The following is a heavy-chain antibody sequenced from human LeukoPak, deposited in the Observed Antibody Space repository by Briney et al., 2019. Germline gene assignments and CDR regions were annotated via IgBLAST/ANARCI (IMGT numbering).Heavy chain of an antibody. CDR2: IYTSGST. V-gene: IGHV4-61*02. J-gene: IGHJ2*01. Sequence: PSEALSLTCPVSGGSLSSGNYYWSWIRQPAGRGLEWIGRIYTSGSTNYNPSLKSRVTISGDTSKNQFSLKLSSVTAADTAVYYCASYIAARAYWYFDLWGRGTLVTVSS. CDR3: ASYIAARAYWYFDL. D-gene: IGHD6-6*01. CDR1: GGSLSSGNYY.